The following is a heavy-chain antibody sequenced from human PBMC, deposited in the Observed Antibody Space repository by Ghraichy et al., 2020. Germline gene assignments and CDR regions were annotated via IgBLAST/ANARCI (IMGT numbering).Heavy chain of an antibody. D-gene: IGHD3-16*02. J-gene: IGHJ4*02. CDR2: IDHSERT. CDR3: ARDNDEYVWGTYRYFDF. CDR1: GGSIGRYY. Sequence: SETLSLTCTVSGGSIGRYYWTWVRQPPGKGLEWIGNIDHSERTDYNPPLKSRVTLSIDRSKNQFSLNLNSVTAADTAVYYCARDNDEYVWGTYRYFDFWGQGTLVTVSS. V-gene: IGHV4-59*01.